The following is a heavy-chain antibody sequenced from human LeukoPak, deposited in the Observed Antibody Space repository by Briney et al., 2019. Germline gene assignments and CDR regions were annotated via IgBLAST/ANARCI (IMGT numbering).Heavy chain of an antibody. J-gene: IGHJ6*03. CDR1: GFTVSSNY. CDR2: IYSGGST. Sequence: GGSLRLSCAASGFTVSSNYMSWVRQAPGKGLEWVSVIYSGGSTYYADSVKGRFTISRDNSKNTLYLQMNSLRAEDTAVYYCASLIRYCSSTSCYHYYYYMDVWGKGTMVTVSS. D-gene: IGHD2-2*01. V-gene: IGHV3-53*01. CDR3: ASLIRYCSSTSCYHYYYYMDV.